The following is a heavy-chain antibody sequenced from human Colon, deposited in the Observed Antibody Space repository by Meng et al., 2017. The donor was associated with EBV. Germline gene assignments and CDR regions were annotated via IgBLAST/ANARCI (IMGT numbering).Heavy chain of an antibody. D-gene: IGHD3-10*01. CDR3: VRDTRRGGGWFDP. CDR2: IYHGVNI. J-gene: IGHJ5*02. CDR1: CDSFTCGDSS. V-gene: IGHV4-30-2*01. Sequence: QLQLQGSGSGLLMLQQPLSLTCAVSCDSFTCGDSSWTWFRQPPGKGREWIGYIYHGVNIYYNPSLRSRVTISVDKSRNQFSLKLTSVSAADTAVYYCVRDTRRGGGWFDPWGQGTLVTVSS.